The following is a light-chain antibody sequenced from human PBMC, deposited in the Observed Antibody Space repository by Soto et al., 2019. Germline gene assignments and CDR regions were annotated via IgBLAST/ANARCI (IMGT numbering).Light chain of an antibody. Sequence: QSVLTQSSSASASLGSSVKLTCTLSSGHSSYIIAWHQQQPGKAPRYLMKLEGSGSYNKGSGVPDRFSGSSSGADRYLTISNLQFEDEADYYCETWDSNTLHYVFGTGTKLTVL. CDR3: ETWDSNTLHYV. V-gene: IGLV4-60*02. J-gene: IGLJ1*01. CDR2: LEGSGSY. CDR1: SGHSSYI.